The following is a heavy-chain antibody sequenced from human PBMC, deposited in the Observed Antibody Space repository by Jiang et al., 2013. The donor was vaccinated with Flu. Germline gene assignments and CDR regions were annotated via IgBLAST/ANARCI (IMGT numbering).Heavy chain of an antibody. CDR1: GFTFSSYA. J-gene: IGHJ3*02. V-gene: IGHV3-23*04. Sequence: VQLVESGGGLVQPGGSLRLSCAASGFTFSSYAMNWVRQAPGKGLEWVSVLSGSGGNTFYADFVKGRFTISRDNSKNTLYLQMNSLRAEDTALYSCAKDLGVEGSSKRAFDIWGQGTMVTVSS. CDR2: LSGSGGNT. CDR3: AKDLGVEGSSKRAFDI. D-gene: IGHD2-2*01.